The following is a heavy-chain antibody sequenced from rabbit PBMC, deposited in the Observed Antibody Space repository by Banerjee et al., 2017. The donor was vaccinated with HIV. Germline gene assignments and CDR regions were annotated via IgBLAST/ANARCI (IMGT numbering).Heavy chain of an antibody. CDR3: AREYSSGWGFNL. V-gene: IGHV1S7*01. CDR2: IDPVFGST. Sequence: QLVESGGGLVQPGGSLKLSCKASGLDFSTYSMSWVRQAPGKGLEWIGYIDPVFGSTYYASWVNGRFTISSHNAQNTLYLQLNSLTAADTATYFCAREYSSGWGFNLWGPGTLVTVS. CDR1: GLDFSTYS. D-gene: IGHD4-1*01. J-gene: IGHJ4*01.